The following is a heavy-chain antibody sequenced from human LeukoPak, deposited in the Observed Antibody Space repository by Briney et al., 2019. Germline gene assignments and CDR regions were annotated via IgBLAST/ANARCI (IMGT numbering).Heavy chain of an antibody. CDR3: VRGHLGPDY. CDR1: GFAFNTFW. CDR2: VNNDGIDA. V-gene: IGHV3-74*01. J-gene: IGHJ4*02. D-gene: IGHD3-16*01. Sequence: PGGSLRLSCAASGFAFNTFWMHWVRQAPGEGLVWVSRVNNDGIDATYADSVKGRFTISRDNARNMVYLQMNSLRDDDTAVYYCVRGHLGPDYWGQGTLVTVSS.